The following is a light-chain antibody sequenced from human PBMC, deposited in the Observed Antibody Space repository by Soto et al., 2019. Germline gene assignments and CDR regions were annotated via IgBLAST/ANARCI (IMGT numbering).Light chain of an antibody. J-gene: IGKJ2*01. V-gene: IGKV1-39*01. CDR1: QNIXXX. CDR3: QQSHITTMFT. Sequence: DIQMTQSPSSLSASIGDRVTITCRASQNIXXXXNWYQQKPGKAPKVLIYAASRLQSGVPLRFSGSGSGTEFTLTISSLEPEDFATYYCQQSHITTMFTFGKGTKLEIK. CDR2: AAS.